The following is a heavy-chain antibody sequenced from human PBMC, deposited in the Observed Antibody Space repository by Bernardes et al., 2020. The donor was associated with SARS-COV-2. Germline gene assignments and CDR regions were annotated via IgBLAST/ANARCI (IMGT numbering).Heavy chain of an antibody. V-gene: IGHV3-9*01. J-gene: IGHJ6*02. CDR3: ANVAMDV. Sequence: GGSLRLSCVASGFTLDDYAMHWVRQAPGKGLEWVSGITWNSGRVGYADSVKGRFTTSRDNAKNSLYLQINNVRAEDTALYYCANVAMDVWGQGTTVTVSS. CDR1: GFTLDDYA. CDR2: ITWNSGRV.